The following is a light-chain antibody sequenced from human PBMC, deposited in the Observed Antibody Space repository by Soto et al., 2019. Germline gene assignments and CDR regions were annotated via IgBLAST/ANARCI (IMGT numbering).Light chain of an antibody. CDR2: DAS. Sequence: EIVLTQSPATLSLSPGERATLSCRASQSVSSYLAWYQQKPCQAPRLLIYDASNRATGIPARFSGSGSGTDFTLTISSLEPEDFAVYYCQQRSHWPRTFGQGTKVEIK. V-gene: IGKV3-11*01. J-gene: IGKJ1*01. CDR1: QSVSSY. CDR3: QQRSHWPRT.